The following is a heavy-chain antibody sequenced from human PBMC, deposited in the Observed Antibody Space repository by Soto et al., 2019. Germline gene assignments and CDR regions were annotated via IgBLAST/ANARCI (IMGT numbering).Heavy chain of an antibody. Sequence: ASVKVSCKDFGYSFTNIGISWVRQAPGQGLEWMGWISAYNGNTNYAQNFQGRVTMTTDTSTSTAYMELRSLRSDDTAVYYCARGGTPIDNWGQGTLVTVSS. J-gene: IGHJ4*02. CDR2: ISAYNGNT. V-gene: IGHV1-18*01. CDR1: GYSFTNIG. CDR3: ARGGTPIDN. D-gene: IGHD3-16*01.